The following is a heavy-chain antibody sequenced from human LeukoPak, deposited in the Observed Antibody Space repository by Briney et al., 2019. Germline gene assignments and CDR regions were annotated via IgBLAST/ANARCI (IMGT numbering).Heavy chain of an antibody. V-gene: IGHV3-30*18. J-gene: IGHJ6*02. CDR1: GLTFSSYG. D-gene: IGHD6-13*01. CDR3: AKDRSSSRFYYYYGMDV. Sequence: GGSLRLSCAASGLTFSSYGMHWVRQAPGKGLEWVAVISYDGSIEYYAESVKGRFTISRDNSKSTVYLQMNSLRAEDTAVFYCAKDRSSSRFYYYYGMDVWGQGTTVTVSS. CDR2: ISYDGSIE.